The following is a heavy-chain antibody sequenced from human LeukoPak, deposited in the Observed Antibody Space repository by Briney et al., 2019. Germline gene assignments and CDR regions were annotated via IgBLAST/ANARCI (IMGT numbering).Heavy chain of an antibody. J-gene: IGHJ5*02. D-gene: IGHD3-10*01. Sequence: SETLSLTCTVSGGSISSYYWSWIRQPAGKGLEWIGRIHTGGSTNYNPSLKSRVTMSVDTSKNQFSLKLSSVTAADTAVYYCARDWEYYYGSGGRGWFDPWGQGTLVTVSS. V-gene: IGHV4-4*07. CDR1: GGSISSYY. CDR3: ARDWEYYYGSGGRGWFDP. CDR2: IHTGGST.